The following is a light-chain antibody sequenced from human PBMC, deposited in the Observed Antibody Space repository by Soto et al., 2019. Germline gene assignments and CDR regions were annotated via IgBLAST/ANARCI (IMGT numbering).Light chain of an antibody. CDR2: ATS. J-gene: IGKJ1*01. V-gene: IGKV1-39*01. Sequence: DIQMSQSPSSLSASVGERVTITCRASQTVSSYLNWYQQKPGKAPKLLIYATSTLHSGIPSRFSGSGSGTDFTLTISSLQPEDFATYHCQQRYSIPLTFGQGTKVEVK. CDR3: QQRYSIPLT. CDR1: QTVSSY.